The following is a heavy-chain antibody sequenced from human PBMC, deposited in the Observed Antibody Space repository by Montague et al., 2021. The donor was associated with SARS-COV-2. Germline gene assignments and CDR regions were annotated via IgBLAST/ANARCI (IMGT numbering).Heavy chain of an antibody. V-gene: IGHV3-53*01. CDR1: GFTVSSNY. CDR2: IYSGGST. J-gene: IGHJ4*02. CDR3: ARDNYYGSGRSY. Sequence: SLRLSCAASGFTVSSNYMNWVRQAPGKGLEWVSVIYSGGSTYYADSVKGRFTISRDNSKNTLYLQMNSLRAEDTAVYYCARDNYYGSGRSYWGQGTRVTVSS. D-gene: IGHD3-10*01.